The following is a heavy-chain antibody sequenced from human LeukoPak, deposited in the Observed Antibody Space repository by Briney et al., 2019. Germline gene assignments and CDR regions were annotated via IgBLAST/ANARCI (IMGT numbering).Heavy chain of an antibody. V-gene: IGHV3-21*01. J-gene: IGHJ4*02. D-gene: IGHD6-13*01. Sequence: GGSLRLSCAASGFTSSSYSMNWVRQAPGKGLEWVSSISSSSSYIYYADSVKGRFTISRDNAKNSLYLQMNSLRAEDTAVYYCAREGSSSWFPVYYFDYWGQGTLVTVSS. CDR3: AREGSSSWFPVYYFDY. CDR1: GFTSSSYS. CDR2: ISSSSSYI.